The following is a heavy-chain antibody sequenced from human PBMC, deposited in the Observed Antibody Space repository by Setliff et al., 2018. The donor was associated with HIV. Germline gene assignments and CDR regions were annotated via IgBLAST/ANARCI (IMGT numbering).Heavy chain of an antibody. Sequence: PSETLSLTCTVSGGSISSGSYYGSWIRQPAGKGLEWIGRINTSGSTNYNPSPKGRVTISVDTYKNHFSLRLSSVTAADTAVYYCAGLTGTDFDYWGQGTLVTGS. D-gene: IGHD1-20*01. J-gene: IGHJ4*02. V-gene: IGHV4-61*02. CDR2: INTSGST. CDR1: GGSISSGSYY. CDR3: AGLTGTDFDY.